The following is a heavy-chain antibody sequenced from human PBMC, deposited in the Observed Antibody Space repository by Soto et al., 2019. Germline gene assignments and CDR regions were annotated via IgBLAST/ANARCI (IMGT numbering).Heavy chain of an antibody. V-gene: IGHV1-18*01. CDR3: ARVPKDYYDNSANYFLDY. D-gene: IGHD3-22*01. J-gene: IGHJ4*02. CDR1: GYTFITYG. Sequence: QVQLVHSGAEVKKPGASVKVSCKASGYTFITYGVRWVRQAPGQGLDWLGGISTYNGNTRYAERLQGRVTMTTDTTTNTAYMELRNLRSDDTAVYYCARVPKDYYDNSANYFLDYWGQGALVTVSS. CDR2: ISTYNGNT.